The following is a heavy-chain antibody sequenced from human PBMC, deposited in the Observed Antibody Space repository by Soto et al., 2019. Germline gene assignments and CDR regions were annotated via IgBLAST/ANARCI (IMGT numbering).Heavy chain of an antibody. Sequence: SETLALTCAVSGGSISSGGYSWSWIRQPPGKGLEWIGYMYHSGSTYYNPSLKSRVTISIDRSKNQFSLKLSSVTAADTAVYYCATLPPRIVVMTLPFPSWGQGTLVTVSS. CDR1: GGSISSGGYS. J-gene: IGHJ4*02. D-gene: IGHD2-21*02. CDR3: ATLPPRIVVMTLPFPS. CDR2: MYHSGST. V-gene: IGHV4-30-2*01.